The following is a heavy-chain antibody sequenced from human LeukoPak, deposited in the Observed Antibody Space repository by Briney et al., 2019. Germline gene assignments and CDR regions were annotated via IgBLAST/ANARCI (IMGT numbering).Heavy chain of an antibody. D-gene: IGHD4-17*01. CDR3: ARSRDYEYYFDY. Sequence: GGSLRLSCAASGFTFSRYSMNWVRQAPGKGLEWVSSISTSSSYIYYADSVKGRFTISRDDAKNSLYLQMNSLRGEDTALYYCARSRDYEYYFDYWGQGTLVTVSS. CDR1: GFTFSRYS. CDR2: ISTSSSYI. J-gene: IGHJ4*02. V-gene: IGHV3-21*01.